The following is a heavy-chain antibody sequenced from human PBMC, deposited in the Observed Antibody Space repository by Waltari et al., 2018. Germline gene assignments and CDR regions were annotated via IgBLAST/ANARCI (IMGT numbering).Heavy chain of an antibody. CDR2: ISTSGGT. J-gene: IGHJ2*01. Sequence: QLLQSGPGLVKPSETLSLPCTVPDGSIRIFYWALIRPPPGQGPEWIGYISTSGGTKYNPSLQSRVSFSVDTSRNQFSLRLTSVTAADTALYYCARDTGGWYYDLWGRGSLVTVSA. CDR3: ARDTGGWYYDL. V-gene: IGHV4-59*01. CDR1: DGSIRIFY. D-gene: IGHD3-10*01.